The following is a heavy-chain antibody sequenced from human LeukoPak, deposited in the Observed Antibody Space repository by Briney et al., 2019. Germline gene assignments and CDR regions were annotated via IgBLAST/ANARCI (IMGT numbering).Heavy chain of an antibody. Sequence: SETLSLTCTVSGGSISTYYWSWIRQPPGKGLEWIGYVYYSGSTNYNPSLKSRVTISVDTSKNQFSLKLSSVTAADTAVYYCARVPTVTFFDYWGQGTLVTVSS. CDR2: VYYSGST. V-gene: IGHV4-59*08. CDR3: ARVPTVTFFDY. D-gene: IGHD4-17*01. CDR1: GGSISTYY. J-gene: IGHJ4*02.